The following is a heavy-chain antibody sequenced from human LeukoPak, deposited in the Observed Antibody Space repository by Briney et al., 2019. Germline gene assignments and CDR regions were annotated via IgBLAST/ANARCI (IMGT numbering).Heavy chain of an antibody. CDR1: GGTFSSYA. CDR2: IIPILGIA. V-gene: IGHV1-69*04. D-gene: IGHD2-15*01. CDR3: ARLVYCSGGSCYSPGAFDI. Sequence: ASVKVSCKASGGTFSSYAISWVRQAPGQGLEWMGRIIPILGIANYAQKFQGRVTITADKSTSTAYMELSSLRSEDTAVYYCARLVYCSGGSCYSPGAFDIWGQGTMVTVSS. J-gene: IGHJ3*02.